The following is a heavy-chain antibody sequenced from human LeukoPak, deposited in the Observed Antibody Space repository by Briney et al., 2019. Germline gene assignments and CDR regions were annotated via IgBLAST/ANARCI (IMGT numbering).Heavy chain of an antibody. V-gene: IGHV4-30-2*01. J-gene: IGHJ4*02. Sequence: PSETLSLTCAVSGGSISSGGYSWSWIRQPPGKGLEWIGYIYHSGSTYYNPSLKSRVTISVDRSKNQFSLKLSSVTAADTAVYYCARVSWSAGLGLDYWGQGTLVTVSS. D-gene: IGHD1-1*01. CDR2: IYHSGST. CDR1: GGSISSGGYS. CDR3: ARVSWSAGLGLDY.